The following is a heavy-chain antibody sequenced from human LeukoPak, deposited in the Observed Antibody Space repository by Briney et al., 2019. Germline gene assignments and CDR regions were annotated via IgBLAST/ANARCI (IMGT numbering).Heavy chain of an antibody. CDR3: AKDRDGSGSAGWFDP. J-gene: IGHJ5*02. CDR1: GGTFSSYA. Sequence: GASVKVSCKASGGTFSSYAISWVRQAPGQGLEWMGRIIPILGIANYAQKFQGRVTITADKSTSTAYMELSSLRAEDTALYYCAKDRDGSGSAGWFDPWGQGTLVTVSS. D-gene: IGHD1-1*01. V-gene: IGHV1-69*04. CDR2: IIPILGIA.